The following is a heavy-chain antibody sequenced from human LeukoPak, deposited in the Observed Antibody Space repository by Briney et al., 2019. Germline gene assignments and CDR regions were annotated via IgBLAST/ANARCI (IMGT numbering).Heavy chain of an antibody. V-gene: IGHV3-21*01. CDR1: GFTFSSYS. CDR3: AREGRWLQFNYFDY. D-gene: IGHD5-24*01. J-gene: IGHJ4*02. CDR2: ISSSSSYI. Sequence: PGGSLRLSCAASGFTFSSYSMNWVRQAPGKGLEWVSSISSSSSYIYYADSVKGRFTISRDNAKNSLYLQMNSLRAEDTAVYYCAREGRWLQFNYFDYWGQGTLVTVSS.